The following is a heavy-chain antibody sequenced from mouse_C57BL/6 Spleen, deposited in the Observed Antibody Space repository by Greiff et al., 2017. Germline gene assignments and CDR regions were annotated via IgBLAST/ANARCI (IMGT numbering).Heavy chain of an antibody. CDR3: AREDYYGSWCAY. CDR1: GYTFTSYW. D-gene: IGHD1-1*01. Sequence: VQLQQPGAELVRPGSSVKLSCKASGYTFTSYWMHWVKQRPIQGLEWIGNIDPSDSETHYNQKFKDKATLTVDKSSSTAYMQLSSLTSEDSAVYYCAREDYYGSWCAYWGQGTLVTVSA. V-gene: IGHV1-52*01. CDR2: IDPSDSET. J-gene: IGHJ3*01.